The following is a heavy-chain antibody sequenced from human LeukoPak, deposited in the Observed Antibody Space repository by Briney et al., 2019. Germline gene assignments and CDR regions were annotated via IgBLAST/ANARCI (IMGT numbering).Heavy chain of an antibody. J-gene: IGHJ4*02. D-gene: IGHD2-8*02. CDR1: GLIFSGYC. Sequence: GGSLRLSCAASGLIFSGYCMSWVRQAPGKGLEWVAKIKKDGSEKYYEDSVKGRFTISRDNAKNSLYLQMNSLRVVDTAVYYCATETWWRLDYWGQGTLVTVSS. CDR3: ATETWWRLDY. V-gene: IGHV3-7*03. CDR2: IKKDGSEK.